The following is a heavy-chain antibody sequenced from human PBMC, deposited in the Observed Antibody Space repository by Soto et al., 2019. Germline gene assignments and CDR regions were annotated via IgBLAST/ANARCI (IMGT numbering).Heavy chain of an antibody. Sequence: EVQLLESGGGLVQPGGSLRLSCAASGFTFSSYAMSWVRQAPGKGLEWVSAISGSGGSTYYADSVKGRFTISRDNSKNTLYLQMNSLRAEDTAVYYCAKDRWGVGRITIFGVVIRRWGWFDPWGQGTLVTVSS. V-gene: IGHV3-23*01. CDR2: ISGSGGST. CDR1: GFTFSSYA. D-gene: IGHD3-3*01. CDR3: AKDRWGVGRITIFGVVIRRWGWFDP. J-gene: IGHJ5*02.